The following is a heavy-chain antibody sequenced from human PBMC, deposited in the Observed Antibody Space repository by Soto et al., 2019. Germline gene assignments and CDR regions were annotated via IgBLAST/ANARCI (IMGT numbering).Heavy chain of an antibody. D-gene: IGHD2-21*01. CDR2: VNYSGGT. Sequence: QVQLQESGPGLVKPSETLSLTCTVAGGSLTDHYWTWFRQSPGKGLHWIGYVNYSGGTNYNPSRKSRVTMSVDTSKNQFSLNLRSVTAAETAVYYFARGNDWKSSTFDIWGQGTMVSVSS. J-gene: IGHJ3*02. CDR3: ARGNDWKSSTFDI. CDR1: GGSLTDHY. V-gene: IGHV4-59*11.